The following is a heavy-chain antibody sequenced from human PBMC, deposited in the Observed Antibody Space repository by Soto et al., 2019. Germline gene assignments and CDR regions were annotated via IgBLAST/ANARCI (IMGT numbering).Heavy chain of an antibody. Sequence: GSLRLSCAASGFTFSNALMNWVRQAPGKGLEWVSAISGSGGSTYYADSVKGRFTISRDNSKNTLYLQMNSLRAEDTAVYYCAYSSTPFDYWGQGTLVTVSS. CDR3: AYSSTPFDY. CDR1: GFTFSNAL. D-gene: IGHD6-13*01. J-gene: IGHJ4*02. CDR2: ISGSGGST. V-gene: IGHV3-23*01.